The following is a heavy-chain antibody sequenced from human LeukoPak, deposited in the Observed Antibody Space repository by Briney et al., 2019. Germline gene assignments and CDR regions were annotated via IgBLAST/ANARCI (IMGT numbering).Heavy chain of an antibody. D-gene: IGHD5-12*01. V-gene: IGHV3-21*01. CDR3: AKDGGLPYNWFDP. CDR2: ISSSSSYI. J-gene: IGHJ5*02. CDR1: GFTFSSYS. Sequence: PGGSLRLSCAASGFTFSSYSMNWVRQAPGKGLEWVSSISSSSSYIYYADSVKGRFTISRDNAKNSLYLQMNSLRAEDTAAYYCAKDGGLPYNWFDPWGQGTLVTVSS.